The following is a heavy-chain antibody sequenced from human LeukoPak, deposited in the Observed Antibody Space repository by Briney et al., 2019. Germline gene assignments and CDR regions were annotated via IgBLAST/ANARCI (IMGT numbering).Heavy chain of an antibody. CDR1: GGSISGYY. CDR3: ARVGDSSGYSVLDS. CDR2: IYYSGSA. Sequence: PSETLSLTCTVSGGSISGYYWSWIRRPPGKGLEWIGHIYYSGSADYNASLKSRATMFVDTSKNEFSLTLRSVTAADPAVYYCARVGDSSGYSVLDSWGQGTLVTVSS. D-gene: IGHD3-22*01. V-gene: IGHV4-59*01. J-gene: IGHJ4*02.